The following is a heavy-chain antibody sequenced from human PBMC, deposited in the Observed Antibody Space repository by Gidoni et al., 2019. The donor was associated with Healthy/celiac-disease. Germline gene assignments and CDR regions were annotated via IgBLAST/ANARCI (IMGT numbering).Heavy chain of an antibody. CDR2: IYYSGCT. Sequence: QVQLQESGPGLVKPSQTLSLTCTVSGGSISSGGYYWSWIRQHTGKGLEWIGYIYYSGCTYYNPSLKSRVTISVDTYKNQFSLKLSSVTAADTAVYYCARDMVRGVKNAFDIWGQGTMVTVSS. CDR1: GGSISSGGYY. J-gene: IGHJ3*02. V-gene: IGHV4-31*03. CDR3: ARDMVRGVKNAFDI. D-gene: IGHD3-10*01.